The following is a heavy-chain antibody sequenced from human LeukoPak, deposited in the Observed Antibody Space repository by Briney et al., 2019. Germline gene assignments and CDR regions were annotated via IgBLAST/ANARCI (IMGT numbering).Heavy chain of an antibody. CDR1: GYTFTSYD. D-gene: IGHD1-26*01. Sequence: ASVKVSCMASGYTFTSYDINWVRQATGQGREWMGWMNPNSGNTGYAQKFQGRVTMTRDTAISTGYMELSRLRSDDTAVYYCARVGSYTDDAFDIWGQGTMVTVSS. J-gene: IGHJ3*02. CDR3: ARVGSYTDDAFDI. CDR2: MNPNSGNT. V-gene: IGHV1-8*01.